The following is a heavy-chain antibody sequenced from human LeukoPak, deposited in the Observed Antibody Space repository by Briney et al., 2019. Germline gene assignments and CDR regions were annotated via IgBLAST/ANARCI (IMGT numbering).Heavy chain of an antibody. J-gene: IGHJ4*02. D-gene: IGHD3-10*01. CDR1: GYTFTSYG. Sequence: GASVKVSCKASGYTFTSYGISWVRQAPGQGLEWVGWIGAYNGNTHYAEKYQGRVTMTTDTSTNTAYLELRSLRSDDTAVFYCARTGPGSYNNVRFCDYWGQGTLVTVSS. CDR2: IGAYNGNT. CDR3: ARTGPGSYNNVRFCDY. V-gene: IGHV1-18*01.